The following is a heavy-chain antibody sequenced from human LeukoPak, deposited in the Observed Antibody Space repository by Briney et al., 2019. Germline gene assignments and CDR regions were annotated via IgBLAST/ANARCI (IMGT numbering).Heavy chain of an antibody. Sequence: GGSLRLPCAASGFTFSSYWMTRVRQAPGKGLEWVAKIKQDESEKYYVDSVKGRFTISRDNAKNSLYLQMNSLRAEDTAVYYCARGSGWLDYWGQGTLVTVSS. D-gene: IGHD6-19*01. J-gene: IGHJ4*02. CDR2: IKQDESEK. V-gene: IGHV3-7*03. CDR3: ARGSGWLDY. CDR1: GFTFSSYW.